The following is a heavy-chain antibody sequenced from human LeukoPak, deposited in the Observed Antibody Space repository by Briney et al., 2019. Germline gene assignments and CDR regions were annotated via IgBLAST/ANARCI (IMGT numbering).Heavy chain of an antibody. CDR2: IIPIFGTA. CDR3: ARLVCSSSSCWNSAAFDI. V-gene: IGHV1-69*05. J-gene: IGHJ3*02. CDR1: GGTFSSYA. D-gene: IGHD2-15*01. Sequence: SVKVSCKASGGTFSSYAISWVRQAPGQGLEWMGRIIPIFGTANYAQKFQGRVTITTDESTSTAYMELSSLRSDDTAVYYCARLVCSSSSCWNSAAFDIWGQGTMVTVSS.